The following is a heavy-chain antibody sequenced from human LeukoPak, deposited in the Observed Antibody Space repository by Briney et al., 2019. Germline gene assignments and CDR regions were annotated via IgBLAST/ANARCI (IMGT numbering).Heavy chain of an antibody. CDR1: GGTFSSYA. Sequence: ASVKVSCKASGGTFSSYAISWVRQAPGQGLEWMGGIIPIFGTANYAQKFQGRVTITADESTSTAYMELSSLRSEDTAVYYCARGPYYYDSSGYLEFHYYMDVWGKGTTVTISS. V-gene: IGHV1-69*13. D-gene: IGHD3-22*01. CDR3: ARGPYYYDSSGYLEFHYYMDV. J-gene: IGHJ6*03. CDR2: IIPIFGTA.